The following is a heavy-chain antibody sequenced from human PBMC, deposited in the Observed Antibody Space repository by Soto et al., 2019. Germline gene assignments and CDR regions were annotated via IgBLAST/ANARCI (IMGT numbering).Heavy chain of an antibody. CDR1: GFTFSSYS. D-gene: IGHD5-12*01. CDR2: ISSSSSYI. Sequence: GGSLRLSCAASGFTFSSYSMNWVRQAPGKGLGWVSSISSSSSYIYYADSVKGRFTISKNNAKNSLYLQMNSLRAEDRAVYYCARDIVATEEGYWGQGTLVTVSS. CDR3: ARDIVATEEGY. J-gene: IGHJ4*02. V-gene: IGHV3-21*01.